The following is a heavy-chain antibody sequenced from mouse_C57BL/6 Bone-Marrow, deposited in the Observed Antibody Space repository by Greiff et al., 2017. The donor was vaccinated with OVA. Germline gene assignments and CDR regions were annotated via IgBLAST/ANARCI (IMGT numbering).Heavy chain of an antibody. CDR3: ARGITTVVEGFAY. CDR1: GYTFTSYW. J-gene: IGHJ3*01. Sequence: VQLQQPGAELVKPGASVKMSCKASGYTFTSYWITWVKQRPGQGLEWIGDIYHGSGSTNYNEKFKSKATLTVDTSSSTAYMQLSSLTSEDSAVYYCARGITTVVEGFAYWGQGTLVTVSA. D-gene: IGHD1-1*01. CDR2: IYHGSGST. V-gene: IGHV1-55*01.